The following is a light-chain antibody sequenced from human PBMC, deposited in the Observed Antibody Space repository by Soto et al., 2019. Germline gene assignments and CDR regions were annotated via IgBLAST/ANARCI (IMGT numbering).Light chain of an antibody. Sequence: DIQMTQSPSTLSASVGDRVTITCRASERISKSLAWYQQKPGEAPKLLIYDASSLASGVPSRFSGSGSGTEFTLTISSLEPDDFATFYCQHYDSRFPWTFGQGTKVDIK. V-gene: IGKV1-5*01. CDR2: DAS. J-gene: IGKJ1*01. CDR3: QHYDSRFPWT. CDR1: ERISKS.